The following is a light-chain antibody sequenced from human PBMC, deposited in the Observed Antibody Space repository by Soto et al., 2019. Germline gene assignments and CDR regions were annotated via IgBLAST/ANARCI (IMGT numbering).Light chain of an antibody. CDR2: GAS. Sequence: EIVLTQSPATLSLSPGERATLSCRASQSVSSSYLAWYQQKPGQAPRLLIYGASSRATGIPDRFSGSGSGTDFTLTISRLEPEDFAVYYCQLYGSSPPYIFGPGTKVDI. CDR3: QLYGSSPPYI. J-gene: IGKJ2*01. V-gene: IGKV3-20*01. CDR1: QSVSSSY.